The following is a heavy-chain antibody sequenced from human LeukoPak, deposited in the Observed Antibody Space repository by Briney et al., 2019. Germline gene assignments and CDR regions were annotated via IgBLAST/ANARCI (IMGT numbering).Heavy chain of an antibody. Sequence: ASVTVSFTASGYTFTSYYMHWVRQAPGQGLEWMGIVNPSGGSTSYAQKFQGRVTMTRDTSTSTVYMELSSLRSEDTAVYYCARDKSIAANYYYYYGMDVWGQGTTVTVSS. J-gene: IGHJ6*02. CDR3: ARDKSIAANYYYYYGMDV. V-gene: IGHV1-46*01. CDR1: GYTFTSYY. D-gene: IGHD6-6*01. CDR2: VNPSGGST.